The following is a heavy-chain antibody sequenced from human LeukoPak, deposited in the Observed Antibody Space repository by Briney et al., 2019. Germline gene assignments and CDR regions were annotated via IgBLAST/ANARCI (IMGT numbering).Heavy chain of an antibody. V-gene: IGHV3-7*01. CDR2: IQHDGSEQ. D-gene: IGHD6-13*01. J-gene: IGHJ3*02. CDR1: GFSFSSYW. Sequence: PGGSLRLSCAASGFSFSSYWMSWVRQAPGKGLEWVANIQHDGSEQYYVDSVKGRFTISRDNTKKSLFLQMNSLRAEDTAVYYCARDSGIAAAGTFLTFDIWGQGTMVTVSS. CDR3: ARDSGIAAAGTFLTFDI.